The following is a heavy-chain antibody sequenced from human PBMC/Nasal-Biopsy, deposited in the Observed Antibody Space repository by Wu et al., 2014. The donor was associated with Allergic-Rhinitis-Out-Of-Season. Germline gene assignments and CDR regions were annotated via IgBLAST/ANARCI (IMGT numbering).Heavy chain of an antibody. CDR3: ARRGRDGYNTHFDY. D-gene: IGHD5-24*01. CDR2: VHDRGST. Sequence: TLSLTCTVSGLSMTVYYWSWIRQPPGKGLEWIGYVHDRGSTNYNPSLESRVSMSVDRSKKHFSLRLTSVTAADTAVYYCARRGRDGYNTHFDYWGQGILVTVSS. CDR1: GLSMTVYY. J-gene: IGHJ4*02. V-gene: IGHV4-59*08.